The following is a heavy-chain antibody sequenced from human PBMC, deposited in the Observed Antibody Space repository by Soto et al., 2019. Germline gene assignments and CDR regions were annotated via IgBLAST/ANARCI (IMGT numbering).Heavy chain of an antibody. V-gene: IGHV3-23*01. CDR1: GFTFSSYA. CDR3: AKDHKYYYDSSGYRNNFDY. CDR2: ISGSGGST. J-gene: IGHJ4*02. Sequence: GGSLRLSCAASGFTFSSYAMSWVRQAPGKGLEWVSAISGSGGSTYYADSVRGRFTISRDNSKNTLYLQMNSLRAEDTAVYYCAKDHKYYYDSSGYRNNFDYWGQGTLVTVSS. D-gene: IGHD3-22*01.